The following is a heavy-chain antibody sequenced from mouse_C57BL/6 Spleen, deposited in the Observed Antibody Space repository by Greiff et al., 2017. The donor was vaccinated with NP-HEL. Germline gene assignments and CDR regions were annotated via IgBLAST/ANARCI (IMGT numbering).Heavy chain of an antibody. Sequence: QVQLQQPGAELVKPGASVKMSCKASGYTFTSYWITWVKQRPGQGLEWIGDIYPGSGSTNYNEKFKSKATLTVDTSSSTAYMQLSSLTSEDSAVYYCARERDGSRYFDVWGTGTTVTVSS. V-gene: IGHV1-55*01. CDR1: GYTFTSYW. CDR3: ARERDGSRYFDV. CDR2: IYPGSGST. J-gene: IGHJ1*03. D-gene: IGHD1-1*01.